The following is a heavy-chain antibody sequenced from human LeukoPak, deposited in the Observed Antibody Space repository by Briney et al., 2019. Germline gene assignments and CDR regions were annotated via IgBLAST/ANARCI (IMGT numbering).Heavy chain of an antibody. V-gene: IGHV1-46*01. CDR2: INPSGGST. D-gene: IGHD2-2*01. Sequence: ASVKVSCKASGYTFTSYYMHWVRQAPGQGLEWMGIINPSGGSTSYAQKFQGRATITTDESTSTAYMELSSLRSEDTAVYYCARGRWLGYCSSTSCYEGDYWGQGTLVTVSS. CDR1: GYTFTSYY. J-gene: IGHJ4*02. CDR3: ARGRWLGYCSSTSCYEGDY.